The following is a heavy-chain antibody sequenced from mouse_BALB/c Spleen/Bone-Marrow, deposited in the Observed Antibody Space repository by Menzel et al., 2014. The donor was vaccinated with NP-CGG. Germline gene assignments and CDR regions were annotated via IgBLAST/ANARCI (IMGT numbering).Heavy chain of an antibody. CDR3: TRSRVRTFAY. V-gene: IGHV1-77*01. J-gene: IGHJ3*01. Sequence: QVQLQQSGAELARPGASVKLSCKASGYTFTDYYINWVKQRTGQGLEWIGEIYPGSGNAYYNEKFKGEATLTADKSSSTAYMQLSSLTSEDSAVYFCTRSRVRTFAYWGQGTLVTVST. D-gene: IGHD2-14*01. CDR2: IYPGSGNA. CDR1: GYTFTDYY.